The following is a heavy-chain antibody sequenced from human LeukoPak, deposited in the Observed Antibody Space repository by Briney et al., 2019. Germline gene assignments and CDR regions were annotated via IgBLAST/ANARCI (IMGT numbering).Heavy chain of an antibody. CDR2: SNSDGSIR. V-gene: IGHV3-74*01. Sequence: PGESLRLSCAASGFGFSSHWMHWVRQAPGKGLVWVSRSNSDGSIRNYADSVEGRFIISRDNAKNTLYLQMTNLGLEHTGVYFCARDPSVNNAIGYNWFDHWGQGALVTVSS. J-gene: IGHJ5*02. D-gene: IGHD2/OR15-2a*01. CDR1: GFGFSSHW. CDR3: ARDPSVNNAIGYNWFDH.